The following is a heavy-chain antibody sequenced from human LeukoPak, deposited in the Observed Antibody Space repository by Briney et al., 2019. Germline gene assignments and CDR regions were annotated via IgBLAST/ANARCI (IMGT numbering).Heavy chain of an antibody. Sequence: PGGSLRLSCAASGFTFRNYYMHWVRQAPGKGLEGVAVISLDGNNEYYADSVKGRFSLSRDNSMNTLYLQLNSLGTEDTAMYYCARDLSGHWTYDYWGQGTLVTVSS. D-gene: IGHD1-1*01. J-gene: IGHJ4*01. V-gene: IGHV3-30-3*01. CDR1: GFTFRNYY. CDR3: ARDLSGHWTYDY. CDR2: ISLDGNNE.